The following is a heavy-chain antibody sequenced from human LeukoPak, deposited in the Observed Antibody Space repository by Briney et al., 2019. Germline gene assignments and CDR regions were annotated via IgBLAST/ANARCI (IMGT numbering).Heavy chain of an antibody. D-gene: IGHD4-17*01. CDR2: INHSGST. CDR3: AARAEYGDYDFDY. V-gene: IGHV4-39*07. Sequence: PSETLSLTCTVSGGSISSGDYYWSWIRQPPGKGLEWIGEINHSGSTNYNPSLKSRVTISVDTSRNQFSLKLSSVTAADTAVYYCAARAEYGDYDFDYWGQGTLVTVSS. J-gene: IGHJ4*02. CDR1: GGSISSGDYY.